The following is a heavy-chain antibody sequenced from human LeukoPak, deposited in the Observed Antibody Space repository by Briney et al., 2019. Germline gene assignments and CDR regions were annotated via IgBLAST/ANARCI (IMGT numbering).Heavy chain of an antibody. V-gene: IGHV3-23*01. CDR2: ISGSGGST. D-gene: IGHD3-3*01. CDR1: GFTFSDYY. CDR3: AKWIPTFGSHYYFDY. J-gene: IGHJ4*02. Sequence: GGSLRLSCAASGFTFSDYYMSWIRQAPGKGLEWVSAISGSGGSTYYADSVKGRFTISRDNSKNTLYLQMNSLRAEDTAVYYCAKWIPTFGSHYYFDYWGQGTLVTVSS.